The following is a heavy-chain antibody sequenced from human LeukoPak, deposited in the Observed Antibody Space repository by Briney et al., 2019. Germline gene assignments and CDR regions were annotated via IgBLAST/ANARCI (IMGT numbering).Heavy chain of an antibody. CDR1: GFTFSSYE. CDR2: ISSSGSTI. J-gene: IGHJ4*02. V-gene: IGHV3-48*03. CDR3: ARGDSGSYYFDY. Sequence: PGGSLRLSCAASGFTFSSYEMNWVRQAPGKGLEXVSYISSSGSTIYYADSVKGRFTISRDNAKNSLYLQMNSLRAEDTAVYYCARGDSGSYYFDYWGQGTLVTVSS. D-gene: IGHD1-26*01.